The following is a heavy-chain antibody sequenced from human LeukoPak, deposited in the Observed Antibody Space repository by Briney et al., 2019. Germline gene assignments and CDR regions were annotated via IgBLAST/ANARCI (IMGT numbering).Heavy chain of an antibody. V-gene: IGHV1-69*04. Sequence: SVKVSCKASGGTFSSKALTWVRQAPGQGLEWMGRIIPIIGRTNYAQKFQGRVTITADKSTNTAYMELSSLRSEDTAIYYCARGGSSGGGAFDIWGQGTMVTVSP. CDR2: IIPIIGRT. CDR3: ARGGSSGGGAFDI. J-gene: IGHJ3*02. D-gene: IGHD3-16*01. CDR1: GGTFSSKA.